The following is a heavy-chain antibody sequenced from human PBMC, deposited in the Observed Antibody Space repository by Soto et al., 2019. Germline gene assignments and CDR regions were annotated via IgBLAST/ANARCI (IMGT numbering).Heavy chain of an antibody. CDR3: ARHLRKYYGSGSYHWFDP. J-gene: IGHJ5*02. Sequence: SETLSLTCTVSGGSISSYYWSWIRQPPGKGLEWIGYIYYSGSTNYNPSLKSRVTISVDTSKNQFSLKLSSATAADTAVYYCARHLRKYYGSGSYHWFDPWGQGTLVTVSS. CDR1: GGSISSYY. V-gene: IGHV4-59*01. CDR2: IYYSGST. D-gene: IGHD3-10*01.